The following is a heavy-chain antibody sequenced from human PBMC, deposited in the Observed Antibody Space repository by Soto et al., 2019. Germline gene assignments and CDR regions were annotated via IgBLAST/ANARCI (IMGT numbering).Heavy chain of an antibody. V-gene: IGHV4-4*02. CDR1: GGSISSSNW. J-gene: IGHJ5*02. Sequence: SETLSLTGAVSGGSISSSNWWSWVRQPPWKGLEWNGEIYHSGSTNYNPSLKSRVTMSVDKSKNQFSLKLSSVTAADTAVYYCARALGVAGTSSRDWFDPWGQGTLVTVS. D-gene: IGHD6-19*01. CDR2: IYHSGST. CDR3: ARALGVAGTSSRDWFDP.